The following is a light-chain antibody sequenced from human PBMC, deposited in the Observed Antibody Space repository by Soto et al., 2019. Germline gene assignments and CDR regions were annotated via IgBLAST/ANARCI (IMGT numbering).Light chain of an antibody. CDR1: SSDFGGYNY. Sequence: QSALTQPPSASGSPGQSVTISCTGSSSDFGGYNYVSWYQQYPGKAPKLMIYDGIKRPSGVPDRFSGSKSGNTASLTVSGLQAEDEADYYCSSYGGNNNVLFGGGTKLTVL. J-gene: IGLJ2*01. CDR3: SSYGGNNNVL. CDR2: DGI. V-gene: IGLV2-8*01.